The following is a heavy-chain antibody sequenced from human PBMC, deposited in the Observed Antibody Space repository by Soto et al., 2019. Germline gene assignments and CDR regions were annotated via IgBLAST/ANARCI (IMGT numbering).Heavy chain of an antibody. CDR1: GFTSFSYYS. V-gene: IGHV3-48*01. CDR2: ISGSGSPI. Sequence: GGSLRLSCAASGFTSFSYYSMNWVRQAPGKGLEWVSFISGSGSPIYYADSVRGRFTISRDNAKNSLSLEMNSLRVEDTAVYYCARVRGHSYGYVDYWGQGTLVTVSS. J-gene: IGHJ4*02. CDR3: ARVRGHSYGYVDY. D-gene: IGHD5-18*01.